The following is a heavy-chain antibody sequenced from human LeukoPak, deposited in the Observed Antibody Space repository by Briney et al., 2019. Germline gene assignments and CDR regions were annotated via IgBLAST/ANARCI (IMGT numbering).Heavy chain of an antibody. CDR2: ISGSGGST. J-gene: IGHJ4*02. Sequence: GGSLRLSCAASGFTFSDYYMSWGRQAPGKGLEWVSAISGSGGSTYYADSVKGRFTISGDNSKNTLYLQMNSLRAEDTAVYYCAKDRRSYSYGYFDYWGQGTLVTVSS. V-gene: IGHV3-23*01. CDR1: GFTFSDYY. D-gene: IGHD5-18*01. CDR3: AKDRRSYSYGYFDY.